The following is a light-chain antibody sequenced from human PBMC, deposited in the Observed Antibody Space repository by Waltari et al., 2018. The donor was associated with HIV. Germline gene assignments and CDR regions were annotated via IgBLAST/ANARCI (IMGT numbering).Light chain of an antibody. V-gene: IGLV2-11*01. CDR1: SSDVGGYTF. J-gene: IGLJ1*01. CDR3: CSYSGSGTLYV. CDR2: DVT. Sequence: QSALTQPRSVSGSSGQSVTISCTGTSSDVGGYTFVSWYQHHPGKAPKRVISDVTKRPSGVPDRSSGSKSGNTASLTISGLQAEDEADYYCCSYSGSGTLYVFGTGTEVTVL.